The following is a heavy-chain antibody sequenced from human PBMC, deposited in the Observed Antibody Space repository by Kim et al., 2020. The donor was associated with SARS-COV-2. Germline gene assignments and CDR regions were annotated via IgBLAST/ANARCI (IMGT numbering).Heavy chain of an antibody. D-gene: IGHD3-9*01. V-gene: IGHV4-31*02. CDR2: ST. CDR3: ARDETGHFDY. J-gene: IGHJ4*02. Sequence: STTSTPSLKSRVTISVDTSKNQFSLELSSVTAADTAVYYCARDETGHFDYWGQGTLVTVSS.